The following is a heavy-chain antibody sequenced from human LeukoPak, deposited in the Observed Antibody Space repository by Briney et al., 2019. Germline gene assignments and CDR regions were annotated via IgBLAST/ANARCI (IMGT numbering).Heavy chain of an antibody. CDR2: ISYSGSTT. Sequence: GGSLRLSCAASGFTFTNFEMNWVRQAPGKGLEWVSYISYSGSTTSYADSVKGRFTISRDNAKNSLYLQMNSLRAEDTAVYYCARAQSYYDYWGQGTLVTVSS. V-gene: IGHV3-48*03. CDR3: ARAQSYYDY. CDR1: GFTFTNFE. J-gene: IGHJ4*02. D-gene: IGHD1-26*01.